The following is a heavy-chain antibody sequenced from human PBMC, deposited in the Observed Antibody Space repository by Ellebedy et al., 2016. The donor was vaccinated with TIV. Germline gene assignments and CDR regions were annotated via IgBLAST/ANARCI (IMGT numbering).Heavy chain of an antibody. Sequence: MPSDTLSLTCTVSGGSISSYYWGWVRQPPGKGLEWIGYFYNSVNTNYNPSLKSRVTISVDTSQNQVSLKLRSVTAADTAVYYCARFYESGSTEDYWGQGTLVIVSS. CDR3: ARFYESGSTEDY. CDR2: FYNSVNT. J-gene: IGHJ4*02. CDR1: GGSISSYY. D-gene: IGHD3-10*01. V-gene: IGHV4-59*08.